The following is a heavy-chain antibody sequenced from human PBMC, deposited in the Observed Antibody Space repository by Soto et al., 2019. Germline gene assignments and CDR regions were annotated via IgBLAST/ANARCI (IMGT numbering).Heavy chain of an antibody. Sequence: DVLLVESGGGLVQPGASLRLSCTASGFTLGAFSLSWVLRAPGKGLEWVSSITPSSRGIHDAGAVEGRFFISRDNARRWLYLPMATLRSEDTAVYYCARAYPTADPREAFDCWGQGTLVTVSS. CDR2: ITPSSRGI. CDR3: ARAYPTADPREAFDC. CDR1: GFTLGAFS. V-gene: IGHV3-21*01. D-gene: IGHD3-16*01. J-gene: IGHJ4*01.